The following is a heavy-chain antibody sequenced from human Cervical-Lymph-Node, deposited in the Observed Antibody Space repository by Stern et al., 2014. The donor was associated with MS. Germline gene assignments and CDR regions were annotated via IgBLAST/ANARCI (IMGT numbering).Heavy chain of an antibody. CDR2: SSAYNGNT. D-gene: IGHD6-13*01. J-gene: IGHJ5*02. CDR3: ARAIGPAGSGYNWFDP. CDR1: GYTFTSYG. V-gene: IGHV1-18*04. Sequence: QMQLVQSGAEVKKPGASVNVSCKASGYTFTSYGISWVRQAPGQGLEWMGWSSAYNGNTNYAQKLQGRVTMTTDTSTSTAYMELRSLRSDDTAVYYCARAIGPAGSGYNWFDPWGQGTLVTVSS.